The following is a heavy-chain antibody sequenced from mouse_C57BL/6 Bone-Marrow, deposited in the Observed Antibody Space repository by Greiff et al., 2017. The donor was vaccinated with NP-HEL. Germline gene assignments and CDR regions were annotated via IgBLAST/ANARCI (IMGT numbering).Heavy chain of an antibody. CDR2: IDPSDSYT. V-gene: IGHV1-59*01. Sequence: QVQLQQPGAELVRPGTSVKLSCKASGYTFTSYWMHWVKQRPGQGLEWIGVIDPSDSYTNYNQKFKGKATLTVDTSSSTAYMQLSSLTSEDSAVYYCASLRLAYWGQGTLVTVSA. CDR1: GYTFTSYW. J-gene: IGHJ3*01. CDR3: ASLRLAY. D-gene: IGHD2-1*01.